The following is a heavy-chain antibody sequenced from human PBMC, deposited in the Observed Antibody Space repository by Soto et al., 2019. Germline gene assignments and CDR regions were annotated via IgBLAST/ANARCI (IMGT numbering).Heavy chain of an antibody. V-gene: IGHV1-69*12. Sequence: QVQLVQSGAEVKKPGSSVRVSCKASGGTLSNYGISWVRQAPGQGLEWMGGIIHVFGTANYAQKFQGRVTITADESKSTVYMDVTSLRSEDTAVYYCSRGDATKIVVTTYYAMDVWGQGTTVSLSS. CDR2: IIHVFGTA. CDR1: GGTLSNYG. CDR3: SRGDATKIVVTTYYAMDV. D-gene: IGHD4-17*01. J-gene: IGHJ6*02.